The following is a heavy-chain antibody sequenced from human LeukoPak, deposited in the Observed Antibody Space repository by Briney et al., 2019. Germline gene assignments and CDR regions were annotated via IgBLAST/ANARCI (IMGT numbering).Heavy chain of an antibody. D-gene: IGHD3-10*01. Sequence: GESLKISCQGFGYSFATYWIGWVRQVPGKGLEWMGNIYPRDSDTRYSPAFRGQVSISVDKSISTASLQWSSLKASDSATYYCVRRNYYGSGSHYSHFDYWGQGTLVTVPS. CDR1: GYSFATYW. V-gene: IGHV5-51*01. J-gene: IGHJ4*02. CDR3: VRRNYYGSGSHYSHFDY. CDR2: IYPRDSDT.